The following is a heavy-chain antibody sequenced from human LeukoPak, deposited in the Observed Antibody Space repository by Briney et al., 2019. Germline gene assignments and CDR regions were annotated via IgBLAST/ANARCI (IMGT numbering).Heavy chain of an antibody. D-gene: IGHD2-15*01. Sequence: GSLRLSCVISGFTFNNYAMSWVRQAPGKGLEWVSAISGGGTPTYYADSVKGRFTISRDNAKNQLYLQMNSLGVEDTALYYCARDYCSGASCLRIQTLDSWGQGTLVTVSS. CDR2: ISGGGTPT. CDR3: ARDYCSGASCLRIQTLDS. V-gene: IGHV3-23*01. CDR1: GFTFNNYA. J-gene: IGHJ4*02.